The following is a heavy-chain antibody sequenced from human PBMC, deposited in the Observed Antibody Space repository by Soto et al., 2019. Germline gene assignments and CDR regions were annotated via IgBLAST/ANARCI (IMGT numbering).Heavy chain of an antibody. D-gene: IGHD1-26*01. CDR3: VRSSGSQPRAGWFDP. CDR1: GFNFDDHA. CDR2: ISWNSVTI. Sequence: EVQLVESGGGLAQPGWSRRLSCAASGFNFDDHAMHWVRQTPGKGLEWVSGISWNSVTIHYADSINGRFTISRDNAKRTLYLQMNNLRPADTAMYFCVRSSGSQPRAGWFDPWGQGTLVTVS. J-gene: IGHJ5*02. V-gene: IGHV3-9*01.